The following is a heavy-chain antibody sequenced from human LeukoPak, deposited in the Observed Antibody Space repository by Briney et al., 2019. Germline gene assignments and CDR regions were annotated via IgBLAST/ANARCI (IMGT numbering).Heavy chain of an antibody. CDR2: ISGDGGST. CDR3: AKDNTGDFWSGYYGYYGMDV. D-gene: IGHD3-3*01. J-gene: IGHJ6*02. CDR1: GFTFDDYA. Sequence: GGSLRLSCAASGFTFDDYAMHWVRQAPGKGLEWVSLISGDGGSTYYADSVKGRFTISRDNSKNSLYLQMNSPRTEDTALYYCAKDNTGDFWSGYYGYYGMDVWGQGTTVTVSS. V-gene: IGHV3-43*02.